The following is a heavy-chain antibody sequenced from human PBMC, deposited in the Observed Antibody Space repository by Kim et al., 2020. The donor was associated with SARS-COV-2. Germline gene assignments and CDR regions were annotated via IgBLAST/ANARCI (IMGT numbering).Heavy chain of an antibody. J-gene: IGHJ5*02. Sequence: YYADSVKGRFTISRDNSKNTLYLQMNSLRAEDTAVYYCASGGFTYNWFDPWGQGTLVTVSS. V-gene: IGHV3-30*02. CDR3: ASGGFTYNWFDP. D-gene: IGHD3-16*01.